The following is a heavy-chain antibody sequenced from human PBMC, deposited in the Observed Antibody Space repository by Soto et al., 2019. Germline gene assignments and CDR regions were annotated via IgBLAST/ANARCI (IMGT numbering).Heavy chain of an antibody. CDR2: IWYDGSNT. J-gene: IGHJ4*02. V-gene: IGHV3-33*01. CDR1: GFIFSSFG. Sequence: AGGSLRLSCAASGFIFSSFGMHWVRQAPGKGLEWVAHIWYDGSNTYYADSVKGRFTISRDNSRNTVYLQMNSLRAEDTAVYHCVRDLLGSGGHFDYWGQGTPVTVS. CDR3: VRDLLGSGGHFDY. D-gene: IGHD7-27*01.